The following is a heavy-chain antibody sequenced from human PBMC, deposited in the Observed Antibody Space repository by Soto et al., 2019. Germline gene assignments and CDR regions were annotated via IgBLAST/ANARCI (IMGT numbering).Heavy chain of an antibody. Sequence: GGSLRLSCAASGFTVSSNYMSWVRQAPGKGLEWVSVIYSGGSTYYADSVKGRFTISRDNSKNTLYLQMNSLRAEDTAVYYCARDAPGIAAAGRDYWGQGTLVTVSS. D-gene: IGHD6-13*01. V-gene: IGHV3-53*01. CDR1: GFTVSSNY. CDR3: ARDAPGIAAAGRDY. CDR2: IYSGGST. J-gene: IGHJ4*02.